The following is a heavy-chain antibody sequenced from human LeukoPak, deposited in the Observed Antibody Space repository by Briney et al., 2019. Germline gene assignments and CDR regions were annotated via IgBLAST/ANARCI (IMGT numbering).Heavy chain of an antibody. V-gene: IGHV4-59*01. CDR2: IYYSGST. CDR1: GGSISSYY. CDR3: ARARSITMVRGVSYQYMDV. J-gene: IGHJ6*03. Sequence: SETLSLTCTVSGGSISSYYWSWIRQPPGKGLEWIGYIYYSGSTNYNPSLKSRVTISVDTSKNQFSLKLSSVTAADTAVYYCARARSITMVRGVSYQYMDVWGKGTTVTVSS. D-gene: IGHD3-10*01.